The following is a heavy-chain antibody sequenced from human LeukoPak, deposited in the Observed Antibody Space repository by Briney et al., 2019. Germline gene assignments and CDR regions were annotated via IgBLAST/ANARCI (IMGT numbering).Heavy chain of an antibody. Sequence: SETLSLTCTVSGGSISSYYWSWLRQPPGKGLEWIGYIYYSGSTNYNPSLKSRVTISVDTSKNQFSLKLSSVTAADTAVYYCARTGYTVALDYWGQGTLVTVSS. V-gene: IGHV4-59*01. J-gene: IGHJ4*02. CDR1: GGSISSYY. CDR3: ARTGYTVALDY. CDR2: IYYSGST. D-gene: IGHD4-23*01.